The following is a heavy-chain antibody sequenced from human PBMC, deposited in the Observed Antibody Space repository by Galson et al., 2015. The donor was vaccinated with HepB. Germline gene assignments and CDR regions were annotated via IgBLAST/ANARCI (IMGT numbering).Heavy chain of an antibody. V-gene: IGHV1-2*06. CDR3: ARAGTTWGLFSYYGLDV. CDR2: INPNSGGT. D-gene: IGHD1-14*01. Sequence: SVKVSCKASGYTLPAYYVHWVRQAPGQGLEWMGRINPNSGGTNFAQKFQDRVTMTRDKSINTAYLELSRLRTDGTAVYYCARAGTTWGLFSYYGLDVWGQGTTLTVSS. CDR1: GYTLPAYY. J-gene: IGHJ6*02.